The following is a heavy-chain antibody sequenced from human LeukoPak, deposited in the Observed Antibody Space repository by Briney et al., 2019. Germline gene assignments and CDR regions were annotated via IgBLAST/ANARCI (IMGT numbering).Heavy chain of an antibody. Sequence: PSETLSLTCTVSGGSISSGDYYWSWIRQPAGKGLEWIGRIYTSGSTNYNPSLKSRVTMSVDTSKNQFSLKLSSVTAADTAVYYCARDRVWSSGYDYWGQGTLVTVSS. V-gene: IGHV4-61*02. D-gene: IGHD6-19*01. CDR2: IYTSGST. CDR3: ARDRVWSSGYDY. CDR1: GGSISSGDYY. J-gene: IGHJ4*02.